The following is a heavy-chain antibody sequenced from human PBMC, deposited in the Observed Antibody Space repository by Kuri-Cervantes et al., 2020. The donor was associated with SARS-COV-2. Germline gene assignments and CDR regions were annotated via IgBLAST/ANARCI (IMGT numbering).Heavy chain of an antibody. CDR2: IYYSGST. Sequence: SETLSLTCTVSGGSISSYYWSWIRQPPGKGLEWIGYIYYSGSTNYNPSLKSRVTISVDTSKNQFSLKLSSVTAADTAVYYCARLLYYDFWSGYRHYYYYYGMDVWGQGTTVTVSS. V-gene: IGHV4-59*08. CDR3: ARLLYYDFWSGYRHYYYYYGMDV. J-gene: IGHJ6*02. CDR1: GGSISSYY. D-gene: IGHD3-3*01.